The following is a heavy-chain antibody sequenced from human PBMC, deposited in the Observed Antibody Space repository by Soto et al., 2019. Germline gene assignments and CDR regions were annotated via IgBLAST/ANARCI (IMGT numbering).Heavy chain of an antibody. V-gene: IGHV3-23*01. CDR2: ISGSGATT. CDR1: GFTFRSYD. CDR3: DNSSCHSPWRVVGVRPPLAHRRDS. D-gene: IGHD2-15*01. J-gene: IGHJ5*01. Sequence: PGGSLRLSCAASGFTFRSYDMRWVRQAPAKGWEWVSVISGSGATTFCADSVKGRFSLSRVNSKNTLQRQMSSRRAKGTAVVCRDNSSCHSPWRVVGVRPPLAHRRDSWGQEILVTVSS.